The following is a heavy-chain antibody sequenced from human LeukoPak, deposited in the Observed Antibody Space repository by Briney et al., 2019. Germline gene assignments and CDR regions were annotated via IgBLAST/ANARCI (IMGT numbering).Heavy chain of an antibody. D-gene: IGHD6-19*01. CDR2: MNPNSGST. V-gene: IGHV1-8*03. CDR3: ARGFRGSGWPTSSPYFGY. J-gene: IGHJ4*02. Sequence: SVKVSCKASGYTFTSYDINWVRQATGQGLEWMGWMNPNSGSTGYAQKFQGRVTITRNTSISTAYMELSSLRSEDTAVYYCARGFRGSGWPTSSPYFGYWGQGTLVTVSS. CDR1: GYTFTSYD.